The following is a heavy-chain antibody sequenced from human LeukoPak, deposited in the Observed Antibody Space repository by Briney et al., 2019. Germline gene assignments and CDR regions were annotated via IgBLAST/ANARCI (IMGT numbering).Heavy chain of an antibody. Sequence: SETLSLTCTVSGGSISSDYWSWIRQPAGKGLEWIGHIYISGSTNYNPSLKSRVTISVDKSKNQFSLKLSSVTAADTAVYYCAREAYCSSNRCHRWFDPWGQGTLVTVSS. CDR3: AREAYCSSNRCHRWFDP. CDR2: IYISGST. D-gene: IGHD2-2*01. CDR1: GGSISSDY. V-gene: IGHV4-4*07. J-gene: IGHJ5*02.